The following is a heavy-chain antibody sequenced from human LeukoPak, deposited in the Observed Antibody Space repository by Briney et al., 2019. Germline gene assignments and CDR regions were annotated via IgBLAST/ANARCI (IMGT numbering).Heavy chain of an antibody. D-gene: IGHD3-3*01. CDR2: ISGSGGST. Sequence: GGSLRLSCAASGFTLSSYAMSWVRQAPGKGLEWVSAISGSGGSTYYADSVKGRFTISRDNSKNTLYLQMNSLRAEDTAVYYCARERFLEWLLYQLPDYWGQGTLVTVSS. CDR1: GFTLSSYA. J-gene: IGHJ4*02. CDR3: ARERFLEWLLYQLPDY. V-gene: IGHV3-23*01.